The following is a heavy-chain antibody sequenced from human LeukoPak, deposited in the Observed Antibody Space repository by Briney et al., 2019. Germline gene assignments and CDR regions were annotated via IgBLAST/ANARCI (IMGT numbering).Heavy chain of an antibody. Sequence: GGSLRLSCAASGFTFSNYNMDWVRQAPGKGLEWVSSISDSGSNVYYADSVKGRSTISIDNAKNSLFLQMNSLRAEDTAVYYCAKEGRSSTPGYWGQGTLVTVSS. V-gene: IGHV3-21*01. CDR2: ISDSGSNV. CDR1: GFTFSNYN. D-gene: IGHD6-6*01. J-gene: IGHJ4*02. CDR3: AKEGRSSTPGY.